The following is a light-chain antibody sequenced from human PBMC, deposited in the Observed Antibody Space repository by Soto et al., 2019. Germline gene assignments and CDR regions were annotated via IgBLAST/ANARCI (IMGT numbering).Light chain of an antibody. CDR3: QQYNSYSQT. CDR2: DAS. V-gene: IGKV1-5*01. CDR1: QSISTY. J-gene: IGKJ1*01. Sequence: DIQMTQSPSTLSASVGDRVTITCRATQSISTYLAWYQQKPGKAPNLLIYDASSLESGVPSRFSGSGSGTEFTLTIRSLQPDDVANYYCQQYNSYSQTFGQGTKVEVK.